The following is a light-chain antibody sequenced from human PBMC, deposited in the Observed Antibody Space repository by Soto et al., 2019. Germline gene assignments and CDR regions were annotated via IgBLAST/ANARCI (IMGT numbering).Light chain of an antibody. J-gene: IGKJ4*01. CDR3: QHYDHLPPLS. CDR1: QDIKNY. CDR2: DAS. Sequence: DIQMTQSPSSLSASIGDRVTITCQASQDIKNYLNWYQQKPGKAPNLLIYDASNLKTGVPSRFSGSGSGTHFTFTISSLQPEDISTYYCQHYDHLPPLSFGGGTKVEIK. V-gene: IGKV1-33*01.